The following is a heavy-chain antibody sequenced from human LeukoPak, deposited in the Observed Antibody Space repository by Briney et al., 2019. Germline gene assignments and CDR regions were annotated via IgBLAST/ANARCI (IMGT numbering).Heavy chain of an antibody. CDR2: IIPIFGTA. D-gene: IGHD3-3*01. CDR3: ARNPTYDFWSMDY. V-gene: IGHV1-69*05. CDR1: GGTFSSYA. Sequence: EAPVKVSCKASGGTFSSYAISWVRQAPGQGLEWMGGIIPIFGTANYAQRFQGRVTITTDESTSTAYMELSSLRSEDTAVYYCARNPTYDFWSMDYWGQGTLVTVSP. J-gene: IGHJ4*02.